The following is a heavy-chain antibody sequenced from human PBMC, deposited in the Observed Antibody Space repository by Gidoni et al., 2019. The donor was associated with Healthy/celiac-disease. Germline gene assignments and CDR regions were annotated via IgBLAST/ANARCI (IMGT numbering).Heavy chain of an antibody. J-gene: IGHJ4*02. Sequence: LTCTVSGGSISSYYWSWIRQPPGKGLEWIGYIYYSGSTNYNPSLKSRVTISVDTSKNQFSLKLSSVTAADTAVYYCARDQGYGDFDYWGQGTLVTVSS. CDR1: GGSISSYY. V-gene: IGHV4-59*01. CDR2: IYYSGST. CDR3: ARDQGYGDFDY. D-gene: IGHD4-17*01.